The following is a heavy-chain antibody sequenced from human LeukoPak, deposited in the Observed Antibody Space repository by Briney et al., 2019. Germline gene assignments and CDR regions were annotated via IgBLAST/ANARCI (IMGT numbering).Heavy chain of an antibody. D-gene: IGHD3-22*01. CDR3: ARGDGGYYDSSGYPLDY. V-gene: IGHV3-7*01. Sequence: GGSLRLSCAASGFTFSSYWMSWVRQAHGKGLGWVANIKQDGSEKYYVDSVKGRFTISRDNAKNSLYLQMNSLRAEDTAVYYCARGDGGYYDSSGYPLDYWCQGTLVTVSS. J-gene: IGHJ4*02. CDR1: GFTFSSYW. CDR2: IKQDGSEK.